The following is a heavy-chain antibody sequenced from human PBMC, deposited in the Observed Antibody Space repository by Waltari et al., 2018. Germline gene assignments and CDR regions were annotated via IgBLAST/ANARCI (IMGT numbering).Heavy chain of an antibody. CDR3: ARGLALYYYYYYMDV. CDR1: GGSFSGYY. Sequence: QVQLQQWGAGLLKPSETLSLTCAVYGGSFSGYYWRWIRQPPGKGLEWIGEINHSGSTNYNPSLKSRVTISVDTSKNQFSLKLSSVTAADTAVYYCARGLALYYYYYYMDVWGQGTTVTVSS. J-gene: IGHJ6*03. CDR2: INHSGST. V-gene: IGHV4-34*01.